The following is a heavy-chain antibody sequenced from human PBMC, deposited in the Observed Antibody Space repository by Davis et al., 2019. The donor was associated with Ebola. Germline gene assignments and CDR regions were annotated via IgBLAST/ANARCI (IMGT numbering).Heavy chain of an antibody. D-gene: IGHD4-11*01. J-gene: IGHJ4*02. CDR3: ARQGSNRNFDY. CDR2: ISSSSSYT. CDR1: GFTFSDYY. V-gene: IGHV3-11*06. Sequence: GESLKISCAASGFTFSDYYMSWIRQAPGKGLEWVSYISSSSSYTNYADSVKGRFTISRDNAKNSLYLQMNSLRAEDTAVYYCARQGSNRNFDYWGQGTLVTVSS.